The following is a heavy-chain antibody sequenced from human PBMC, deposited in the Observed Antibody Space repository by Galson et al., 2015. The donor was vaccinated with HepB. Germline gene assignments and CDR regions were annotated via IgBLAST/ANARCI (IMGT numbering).Heavy chain of an antibody. V-gene: IGHV3-30-3*01. CDR1: GFTFSSYA. CDR2: ISYDGSNK. Sequence: SLRLSCAASGFTFSSYAMHWVRQAPGKGLEWVAVISYDGSNKYYADSVKGRFTISRDNSKNTLYLQMNSLRAEDTAVYYCARVGSSGPYWGQGTLVTVSS. D-gene: IGHD3-22*01. CDR3: ARVGSSGPY. J-gene: IGHJ4*02.